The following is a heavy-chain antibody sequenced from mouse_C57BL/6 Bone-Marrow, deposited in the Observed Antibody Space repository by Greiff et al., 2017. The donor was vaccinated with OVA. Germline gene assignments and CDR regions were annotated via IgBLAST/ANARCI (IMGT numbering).Heavy chain of an antibody. CDR3: ARWGTTVVATDY. J-gene: IGHJ2*01. CDR1: GYTFTDYY. D-gene: IGHD1-1*01. Sequence: EVQLQQSGPELVKPGASVKISCKASGYTFTDYYMNWVKQSHGKSLEWIGDINPNNGGTSYNQKFKGKATLTVDKSSSTAYRELRSLTSEDSAVYYCARWGTTVVATDYWGQGTTLTVSS. CDR2: INPNNGGT. V-gene: IGHV1-26*01.